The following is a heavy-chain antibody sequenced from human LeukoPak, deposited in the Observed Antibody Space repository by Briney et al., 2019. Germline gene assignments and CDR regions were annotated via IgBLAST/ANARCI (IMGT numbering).Heavy chain of an antibody. D-gene: IGHD1-26*01. CDR3: ARTPFPAGSGSYGGNWFDP. J-gene: IGHJ5*02. V-gene: IGHV2-70*11. CDR2: IDWDDDK. Sequence: RESGPALVKPTQTLTLTCTFSGFSLSTSGMCVSWIRQPPGKALEWLARIDWDDDKYYSTSLKTRLTISKDTSKNQVVLTMTNMDPVDTATYYCARTPFPAGSGSYGGNWFDPWGQGTLVTVSS. CDR1: GFSLSTSGMC.